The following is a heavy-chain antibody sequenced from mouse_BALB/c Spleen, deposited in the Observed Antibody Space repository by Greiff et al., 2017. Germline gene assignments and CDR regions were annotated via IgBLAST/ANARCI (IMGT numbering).Heavy chain of an antibody. CDR2: INSNGGST. CDR3: ARVELGRYYAIDY. Sequence: EVLLVESGGGLVQPGGSLKLSCAASGFTFSSYGMSWVRQTPDKRLELVATINSNGGSTYYPDSVKGRFTISRDNAKNTLYLQMSSLKSEDTAMYYCARVELGRYYAIDYWGQGTSVTVSS. J-gene: IGHJ4*01. V-gene: IGHV5-6-3*01. CDR1: GFTFSSYG. D-gene: IGHD4-1*01.